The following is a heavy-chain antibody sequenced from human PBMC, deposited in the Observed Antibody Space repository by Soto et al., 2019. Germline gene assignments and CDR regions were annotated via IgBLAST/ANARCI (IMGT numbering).Heavy chain of an antibody. CDR1: GFTFRNYA. V-gene: IGHV3-30-3*01. J-gene: IGHJ6*02. D-gene: IGHD2-15*01. Sequence: LRLSCAASGFTFRNYALHWVRQAPGKGLEWVAVISNDGRDKYYADSVKGRVTISRDNSKNTRYVQMNSLRGDDSGVYFCARVVSPRGYYYFGMDVWGQGTAVTVS. CDR3: ARVVSPRGYYYFGMDV. CDR2: ISNDGRDK.